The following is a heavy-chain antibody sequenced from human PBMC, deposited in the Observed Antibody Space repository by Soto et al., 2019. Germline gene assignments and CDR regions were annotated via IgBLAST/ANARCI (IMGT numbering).Heavy chain of an antibody. Sequence: PGGSLRLSCAASGFPFSSYSMNWVRQAPGKGLEWVSSISSSSSYIYYADSVKGRFTISRDNAKNSLYLQMNSLRAEDTAVYYCARVNTVAHDAFDIWGQGTMVTV. J-gene: IGHJ3*02. V-gene: IGHV3-21*01. CDR2: ISSSSSYI. D-gene: IGHD4-17*01. CDR1: GFPFSSYS. CDR3: ARVNTVAHDAFDI.